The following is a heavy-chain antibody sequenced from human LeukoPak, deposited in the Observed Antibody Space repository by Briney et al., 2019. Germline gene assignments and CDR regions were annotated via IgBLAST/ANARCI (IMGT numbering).Heavy chain of an antibody. CDR2: INPNSGGT. Sequence: ASVKVSCKASGYTFTGYYMHWVRQAPGQGLEWMGWINPNSGGTNYAQKFQGWVTMTRDTSISTAYMELSRLRSDDTAVYYCARETTGTTLYAFDIWGQGTMFTVSS. CDR1: GYTFTGYY. CDR3: ARETTGTTLYAFDI. J-gene: IGHJ3*02. V-gene: IGHV1-2*04. D-gene: IGHD1-1*01.